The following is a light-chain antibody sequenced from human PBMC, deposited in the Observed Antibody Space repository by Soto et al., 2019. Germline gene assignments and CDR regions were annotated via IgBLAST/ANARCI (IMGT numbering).Light chain of an antibody. Sequence: EIVLTQSPGTLSLSPGERATLSCRASQSVSSSYLAWYQQKPVQAPSLLIYGASSRATGSPDRFSGSGSGTDFTITISRLEPEDFAVYYCQQYGSSPPWTFGQGTKVEIK. CDR1: QSVSSSY. CDR3: QQYGSSPPWT. V-gene: IGKV3-20*01. CDR2: GAS. J-gene: IGKJ1*01.